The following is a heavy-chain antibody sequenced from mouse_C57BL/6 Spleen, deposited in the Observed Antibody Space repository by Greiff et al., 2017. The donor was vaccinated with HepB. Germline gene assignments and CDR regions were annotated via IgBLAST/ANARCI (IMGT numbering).Heavy chain of an antibody. CDR2: FQPYNDDT. CDR1: GYTFTTYP. V-gene: IGHV1-47*01. CDR3: ASGDGYHYAMDY. J-gene: IGHJ4*01. D-gene: IGHD2-3*01. Sequence: VQLQQSGAELVKPGASVKMSCKASGYTFTTYPIEWLKQDHGNSLEWIGNFQPYNDDTKYNEKFKGKATLTVDKSSSTVYLELSRLTSDDSAVYYCASGDGYHYAMDYWGQGTSVTVSS.